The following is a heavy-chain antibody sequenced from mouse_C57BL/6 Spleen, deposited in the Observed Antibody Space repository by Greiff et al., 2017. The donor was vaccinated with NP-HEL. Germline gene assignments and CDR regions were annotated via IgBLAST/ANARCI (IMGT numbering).Heavy chain of an antibody. D-gene: IGHD2-4*01. V-gene: IGHV1-59*01. Sequence: VKLQQPGAELVRPGTSVKLSCKASGYTFTSYWMHWVKQRPGQGLEWIGVIDPSDSYTNYNQKFKGKATLTVDTSSSTAYMQLSSLTSEDSAVYYCARSGGLRDYFDYWGQGTTLTVSS. CDR2: IDPSDSYT. J-gene: IGHJ2*01. CDR1: GYTFTSYW. CDR3: ARSGGLRDYFDY.